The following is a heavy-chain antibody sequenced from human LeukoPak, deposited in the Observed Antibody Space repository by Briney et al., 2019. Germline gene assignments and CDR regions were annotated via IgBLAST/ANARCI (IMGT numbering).Heavy chain of an antibody. CDR1: GYTLTDNQ. D-gene: IGHD7-27*01. CDR2: IDPNSGGT. CDR3: ARELGLNAFDV. J-gene: IGHJ3*01. V-gene: IGHV1-2*02. Sequence: ASVKVSCKASGYTLTDNQLYWVPQAPGQGREWMVGIDPNSGGTNFAQNFQARLTMTRDTSISTAYMELSRLTSDDTTVYYCARELGLNAFDVWGQGTMVTV.